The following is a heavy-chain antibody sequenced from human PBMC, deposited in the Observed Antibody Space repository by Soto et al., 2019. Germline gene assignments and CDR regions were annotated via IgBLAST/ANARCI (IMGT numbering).Heavy chain of an antibody. CDR2: IIASRGIA. Sequence: GASVKVSCKASGGTFSSYTISWVRQAPGQGLEWIGRIIASRGIANYAQKFQERVTITRDMSTSTAYMELSSLRSEDTAVYYCAADLGSLVATISDYWGQGTLVTVSS. D-gene: IGHD5-12*01. V-gene: IGHV1-69*02. CDR3: AADLGSLVATISDY. J-gene: IGHJ4*02. CDR1: GGTFSSYT.